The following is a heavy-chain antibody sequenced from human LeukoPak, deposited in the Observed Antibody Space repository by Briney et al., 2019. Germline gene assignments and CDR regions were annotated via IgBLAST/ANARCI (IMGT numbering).Heavy chain of an antibody. CDR1: GGSISSYY. J-gene: IGHJ3*02. Sequence: SETLSLTCSVSGGSISSYYWSWIRQPPGKGLEWIGYIYYSGYTNYNPSLKSRVTISVDTSKNQFSLKLSSVTAADTAVYYCASHRSYVSGYFDAFDIWGQGTVIAASS. D-gene: IGHD3-22*01. CDR3: ASHRSYVSGYFDAFDI. V-gene: IGHV4-59*08. CDR2: IYYSGYT.